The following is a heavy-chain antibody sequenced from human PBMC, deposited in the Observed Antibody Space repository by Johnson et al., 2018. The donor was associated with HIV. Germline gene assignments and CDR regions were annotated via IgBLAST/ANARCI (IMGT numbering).Heavy chain of an antibody. J-gene: IGHJ3*01. Sequence: VQLVESGGGLVQPGGSLRLSCAVSGFTFSNHHMTWVRQAPGKGLEWVANINQDGSDRYYVDSVKGRFTISRDNAQNSLYLQMNSLRAEDKAVYYCGRESTGADDGFWVQGTMVTVSS. CDR1: GFTFSNHH. V-gene: IGHV3-7*01. CDR2: INQDGSDR. D-gene: IGHD2-8*02. CDR3: GRESTGADDGF.